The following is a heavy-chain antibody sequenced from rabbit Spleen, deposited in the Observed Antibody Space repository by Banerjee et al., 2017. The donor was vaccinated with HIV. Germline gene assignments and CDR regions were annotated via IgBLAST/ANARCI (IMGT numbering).Heavy chain of an antibody. CDR2: IYIGSVTT. CDR3: ARARDTYDDVGDFARLDL. CDR1: GFDFSNKA. J-gene: IGHJ3*01. Sequence: QEQLVESGGGLVQPGGSLKLSCKASGFDFSNKAVMCWVRQAPGKGLEWIGCIYIGSVTTDYASWVNGRFTISSDNAQNTVDLKMNSLTVADTATYFCARARDTYDDVGDFARLDLWGPGTLVTVS. V-gene: IGHV1S47*01. D-gene: IGHD2-1*01.